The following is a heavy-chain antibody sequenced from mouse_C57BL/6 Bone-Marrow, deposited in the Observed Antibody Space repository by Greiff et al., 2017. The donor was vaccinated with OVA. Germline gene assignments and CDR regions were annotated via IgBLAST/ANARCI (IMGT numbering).Heavy chain of an antibody. J-gene: IGHJ2*01. V-gene: IGHV5-9*01. D-gene: IGHD2-3*01. CDR3: ARDGYYPYYFDY. CDR1: GFTFSSYT. Sequence: EVKLVESGGGLVKPGGSLKLSCAASGFTFSSYTMSWVRQTPEKRLEWVATISGGGGNTYYPDSVKGRCTISRDNAKNTLYLQMSSLRSEDTALYYCARDGYYPYYFDYGGQGTTLTVSS. CDR2: ISGGGGNT.